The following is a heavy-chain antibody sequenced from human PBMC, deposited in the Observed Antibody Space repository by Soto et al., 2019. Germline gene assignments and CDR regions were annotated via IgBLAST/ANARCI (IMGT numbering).Heavy chain of an antibody. CDR1: GSTFSDYY. J-gene: IGHJ4*02. CDR2: INPNSGGT. D-gene: IGHD1-1*01. Sequence: QVQLVQSGAEVRKPGASVKVSCKASGSTFSDYYIHWVRQAPGQGLEWMGWINPNSGGTKYAPKFQGGVTMTRDTSIITAYMELSRLRSGDTAVYYCAREPATAKPEGVDFWGQGTLVTVSS. V-gene: IGHV1-2*02. CDR3: AREPATAKPEGVDF.